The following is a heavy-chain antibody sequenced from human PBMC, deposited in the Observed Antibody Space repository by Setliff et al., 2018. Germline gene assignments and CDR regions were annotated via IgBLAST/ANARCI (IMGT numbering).Heavy chain of an antibody. V-gene: IGHV4-61*09. CDR1: GGSIRSGTYY. CDR2: IYGTGST. J-gene: IGHJ2*01. Sequence: KTSETLSLTCNVSGGSIRSGTYYWSWIRQPAERGLEWIGHIYGTGSTSYNPSLKSRVTISVDTSKNQFSLKLSSVTAADMALYYCARNPDFLQYSFDLWGQGTLVTVSS. CDR3: ARNPDFLQYSFDL. D-gene: IGHD6-6*01.